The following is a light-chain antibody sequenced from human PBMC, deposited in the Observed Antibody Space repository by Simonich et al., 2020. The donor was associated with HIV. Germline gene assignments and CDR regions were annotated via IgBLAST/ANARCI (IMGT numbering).Light chain of an antibody. Sequence: EIVMTQSPATLSVSPGERATLSCRASQSVSSNLAWSQQKPCQAPRLPIYGASARATGIPARFSGSGSGTEFTLTISRLEPEDFAVYYCQQYGSSPGTFGQGTKLEIK. V-gene: IGKV3-15*01. CDR2: GAS. CDR1: QSVSSN. J-gene: IGKJ2*01. CDR3: QQYGSSPGT.